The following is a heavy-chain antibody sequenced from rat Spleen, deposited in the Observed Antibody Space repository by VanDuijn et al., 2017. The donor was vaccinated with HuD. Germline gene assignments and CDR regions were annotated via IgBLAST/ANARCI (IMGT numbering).Heavy chain of an antibody. CDR1: GFTFNNYW. CDR2: ITNTGGNT. Sequence: EVQLVESGGGLVQPGRSLKLSCVASGFTFNNYWMTWIRQAPGKGLEWVASITNTGGNTYYRDSVKGRFTISRDNAKSTLYLQMDSLRSEDTATYYCARRDSSYYSYWYFDFWGPGTMVTVSS. V-gene: IGHV5-31*01. D-gene: IGHD1-12*02. CDR3: ARRDSSYYSYWYFDF. J-gene: IGHJ1*01.